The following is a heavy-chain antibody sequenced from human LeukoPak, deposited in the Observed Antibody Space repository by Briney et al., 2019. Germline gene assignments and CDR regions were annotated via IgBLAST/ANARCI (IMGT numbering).Heavy chain of an antibody. CDR1: GFMFSSNR. CDR2: IKQDGGQI. Sequence: GGSLRLSCAASGFMFSSNRMSWVRQAPGKGLEWVANIKQDGGQIYYLESVKGRFTVSRDNAKNSLYLQMNSLRAEDTAVYYCARLGARQMLEYWGQGTLVTVSS. D-gene: IGHD4-17*01. V-gene: IGHV3-7*01. J-gene: IGHJ4*02. CDR3: ARLGARQMLEY.